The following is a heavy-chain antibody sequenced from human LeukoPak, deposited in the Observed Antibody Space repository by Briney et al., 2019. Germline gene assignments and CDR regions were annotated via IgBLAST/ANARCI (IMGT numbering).Heavy chain of an antibody. D-gene: IGHD2-21*02. V-gene: IGHV3-23*01. J-gene: IGHJ4*02. CDR1: GFTFSSYA. CDR2: ISGSGGNT. CDR3: AEGNSVVVVTAMGY. Sequence: PGGSLRLSCAASGFTFSSYATNWARQAPGKGLEWVSGISGSGGNTYYADSVKGRFTISRDNSKSTLSLQMNSLRAEDTAVYYCAEGNSVVVVTAMGYWGQGTLVTVSS.